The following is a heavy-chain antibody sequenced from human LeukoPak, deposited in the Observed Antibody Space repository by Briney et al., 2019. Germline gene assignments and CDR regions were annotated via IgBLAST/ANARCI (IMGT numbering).Heavy chain of an antibody. V-gene: IGHV1-69*13. J-gene: IGHJ4*02. CDR3: ARDKDIVVVVAATPGYSFDY. CDR1: GGTFSSYA. CDR2: IIPIFGTA. Sequence: ASVKVSCKASGGTFSSYAISWVRQAPGQGLEWMGGIIPIFGTANYAQKFQGRVTITADESTSTAYMELSSLRSEDTAVYYCARDKDIVVVVAATPGYSFDYWGQGTLVTVSS. D-gene: IGHD2-15*01.